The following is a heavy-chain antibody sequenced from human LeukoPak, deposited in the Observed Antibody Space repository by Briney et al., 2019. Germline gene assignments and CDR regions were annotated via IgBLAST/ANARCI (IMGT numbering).Heavy chain of an antibody. CDR3: ARQGGSYYTPFDS. D-gene: IGHD1-26*01. CDR1: GGSISSSSYY. J-gene: IGHJ4*02. V-gene: IGHV4-39*01. CDR2: IYYRGST. Sequence: SETLSLTCTVSGGSISSSSYYWGWIRQPPGKGLEWIGNIYYRGSTYYNPSLRSRVTISVDTSKNQFSLMLNSVTAADTAVYYCARQGGSYYTPFDSWGQGTLVTVSS.